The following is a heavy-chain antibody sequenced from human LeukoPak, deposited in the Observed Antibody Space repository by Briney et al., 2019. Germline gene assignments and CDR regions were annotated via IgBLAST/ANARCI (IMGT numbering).Heavy chain of an antibody. Sequence: SVKVSCKASGGTFSSYAISWVRQAPGQGLEWMGGIIPIFGTANYAQKFQGRVTITADESTSTAYMELSSLRSEDTAVYYCARVLSTYGSGSYSSWFDPWGQGTLVTVSS. CDR2: IIPIFGTA. D-gene: IGHD3-10*01. CDR3: ARVLSTYGSGSYSSWFDP. J-gene: IGHJ5*02. CDR1: GGTFSSYA. V-gene: IGHV1-69*13.